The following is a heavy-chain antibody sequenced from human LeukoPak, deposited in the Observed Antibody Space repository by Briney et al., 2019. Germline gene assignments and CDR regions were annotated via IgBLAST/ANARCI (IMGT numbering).Heavy chain of an antibody. Sequence: SETLSLTCTVSGGSISSGDYYWSWIRQPPGKGLEWTAYMYYSGSTYYNPSPKSRVTMSADTSKNQLSLKLSSVTAADTAVYYCARPYYYDSRIDPWGQGILVTVSS. D-gene: IGHD3-22*01. CDR2: MYYSGST. CDR1: GGSISSGDYY. V-gene: IGHV4-30-4*01. CDR3: ARPYYYDSRIDP. J-gene: IGHJ5*02.